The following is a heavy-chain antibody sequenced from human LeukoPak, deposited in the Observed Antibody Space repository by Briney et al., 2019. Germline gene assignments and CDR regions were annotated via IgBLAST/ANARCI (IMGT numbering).Heavy chain of an antibody. V-gene: IGHV4-34*01. CDR1: GGSFSGYY. J-gene: IGHJ6*02. CDR3: ARKHYYKGMDV. CDR2: INHSGST. Sequence: PSETLSLTCAVYGGSFSGYYWSWIRQPPGKGLEWIGEINHSGSTNYNPSLKSRVTISVATSKNQFSLKLSSVTAADTAVYYCARKHYYKGMDVWGQGTTVTVSS.